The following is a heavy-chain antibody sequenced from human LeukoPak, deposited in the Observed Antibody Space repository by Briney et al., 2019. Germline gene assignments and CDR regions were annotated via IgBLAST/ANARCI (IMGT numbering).Heavy chain of an antibody. J-gene: IGHJ4*02. V-gene: IGHV4-59*08. CDR3: ARLSRGSYVDY. Sequence: PSETLSLTRAVSGGSLSSYYWTWMRQPPRRGLEWIGNIYYGGSTSYNPSLTSRVTISVDTAKNQFSLKLSSVTAADTAVYYCARLSRGSYVDYWGQGTLVTVSS. D-gene: IGHD3-16*01. CDR2: IYYGGST. CDR1: GGSLSSYY.